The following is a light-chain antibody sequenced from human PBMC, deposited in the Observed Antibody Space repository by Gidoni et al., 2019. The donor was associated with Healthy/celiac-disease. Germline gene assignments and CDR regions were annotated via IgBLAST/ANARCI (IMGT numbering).Light chain of an antibody. Sequence: DIVMTQSPDSLAVSLGERATINCKSSQSVLYSSNNKNYLSWFQQKSGQPPKLLISWASTRASGVPDRFSGSGSGTDFTLTISSLQAEDVAVYYCQQYYTTLRTFGQGTRLEIK. CDR1: QSVLYSSNNKNY. CDR2: WAS. J-gene: IGKJ5*01. V-gene: IGKV4-1*01. CDR3: QQYYTTLRT.